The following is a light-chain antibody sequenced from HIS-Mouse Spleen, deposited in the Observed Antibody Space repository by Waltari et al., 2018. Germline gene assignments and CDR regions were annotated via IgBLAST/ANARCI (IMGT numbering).Light chain of an antibody. Sequence: DTQMTQSPSTLSASVGYRITITCRASQSISSWLAWYQQKPGKAPQLLIYQASSLESGVPSRFSGSGSETEFTLTISSLQPDDFATYYCQQYNSYPYTFGQGTKLEIK. CDR1: QSISSW. J-gene: IGKJ2*01. V-gene: IGKV1-5*03. CDR2: QAS. CDR3: QQYNSYPYT.